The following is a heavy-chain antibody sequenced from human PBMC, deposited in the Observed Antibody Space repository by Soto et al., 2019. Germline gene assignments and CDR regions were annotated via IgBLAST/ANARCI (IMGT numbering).Heavy chain of an antibody. J-gene: IGHJ4*02. D-gene: IGHD5-12*01. Sequence: QVQLVQSGAEVKKPGASVKVSCKASGYTFTSYYMHWVRQAPGQGLEWMGIINPSGGSTSYVQKFQGRVTMTRDTSTSTVYMELSSLRSEDTAVYYCARDKREGGYDYVFDYWGQGTLVTVSS. CDR1: GYTFTSYY. CDR3: ARDKREGGYDYVFDY. V-gene: IGHV1-46*01. CDR2: INPSGGST.